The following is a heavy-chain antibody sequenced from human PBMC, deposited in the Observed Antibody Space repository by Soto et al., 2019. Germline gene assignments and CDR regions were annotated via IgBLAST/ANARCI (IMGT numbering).Heavy chain of an antibody. CDR2: ISSSSSYI. J-gene: IGHJ4*02. CDR3: ARDLYSSSARYFDY. D-gene: IGHD6-6*01. Sequence: EVQLVESGGGLVKPGGSLRLSCAASGFTFSSYSMNWVRQAPGKGLEWVSSISSSSSYIYYSDAVKGRFTISRDNAKNSLYLQMNSLRAEDTAVYYCARDLYSSSARYFDYWGQGTLVTVSS. CDR1: GFTFSSYS. V-gene: IGHV3-21*01.